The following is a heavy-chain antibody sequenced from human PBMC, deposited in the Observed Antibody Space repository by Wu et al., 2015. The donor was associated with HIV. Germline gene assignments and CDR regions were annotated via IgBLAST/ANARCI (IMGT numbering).Heavy chain of an antibody. CDR2: VDPENGQT. J-gene: IGHJ4*02. D-gene: IGHD1-1*01. CDR3: ATSLEVSGFDY. CDR1: GFKFIDYY. Sequence: VQLVQSGADVKRPGTTVKVSCRISGFKFIDYYISWVQQAPGKGLEWMGFVDPENGQTMYAAKFQDRVTITADASTDTAYMELRHLTSEDTAMYYCATSLEVSGFDYWGQGTLVTVS. V-gene: IGHV1-69-2*01.